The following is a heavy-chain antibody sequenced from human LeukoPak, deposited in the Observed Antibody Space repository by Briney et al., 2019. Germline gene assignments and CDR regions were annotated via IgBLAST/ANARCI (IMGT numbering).Heavy chain of an antibody. J-gene: IGHJ4*02. Sequence: MSSDTLSLTCTLACGSISSYYWSWIRQPPGKGLEWIGYIYYGGSTNYNPTLKSRITISVDTSNTQFSLELSAVTAADTAVYYCAREEMATFDYWGQGTLVTVSS. CDR3: AREEMATFDY. CDR2: IYYGGST. D-gene: IGHD5-24*01. V-gene: IGHV4-59*01. CDR1: CGSISSYY.